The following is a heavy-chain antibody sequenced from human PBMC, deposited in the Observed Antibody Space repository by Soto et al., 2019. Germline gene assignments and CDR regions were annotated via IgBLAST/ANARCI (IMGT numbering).Heavy chain of an antibody. V-gene: IGHV3-21*01. J-gene: IGHJ6*02. CDR3: ARDTAAAGTPYYYYYYGMDV. CDR1: GFTFSSYS. D-gene: IGHD6-13*01. CDR2: ISSSSSYI. Sequence: GGSLRLSCAASGFTFSSYSMNWVRQAPGKGLEWVSSISSSSSYIYYADSVKGRFTISRDNAKNSLYLQMNSLRAEDTAVYYCARDTAAAGTPYYYYYYGMDVWGQGTTVTVSS.